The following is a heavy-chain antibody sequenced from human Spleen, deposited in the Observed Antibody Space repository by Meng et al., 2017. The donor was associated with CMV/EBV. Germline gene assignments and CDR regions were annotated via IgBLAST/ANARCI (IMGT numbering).Heavy chain of an antibody. J-gene: IGHJ6*02. Sequence: GGSLRLSCKGSGYSFSSYWIGWVRQMPGKGLEWMGIIYPGDSDDRYSRSFQGQVTISADKSITTSYLHLNSLKVSDSAIYYCARQGNYDFWSESYDYGMDVWGQGTTVTVSS. CDR3: ARQGNYDFWSESYDYGMDV. CDR2: IYPGDSDD. D-gene: IGHD3-3*01. CDR1: GYSFSSYW. V-gene: IGHV5-51*01.